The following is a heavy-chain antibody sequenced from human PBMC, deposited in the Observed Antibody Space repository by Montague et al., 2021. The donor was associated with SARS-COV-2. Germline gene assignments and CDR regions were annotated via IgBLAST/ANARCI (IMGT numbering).Heavy chain of an antibody. CDR2: INHSGST. D-gene: IGHD4-17*01. CDR1: GGSFSGYY. V-gene: IGHV4-34*01. CDR3: ARALPVTTFFYSYYGMDV. Sequence: SETLSLTRAVYGGSFSGYYWSWIRQPPGKGLEWIGEINHSGSTNXNPSLKSRVTISVDTSKNQFSLELSSVTAANTAVYYCARALPVTTFFYSYYGMDVWGQGTTVTVSS. J-gene: IGHJ6*02.